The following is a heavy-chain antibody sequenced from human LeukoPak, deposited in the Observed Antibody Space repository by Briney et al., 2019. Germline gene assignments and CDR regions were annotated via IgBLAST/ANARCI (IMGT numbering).Heavy chain of an antibody. CDR1: GGXISSHY. D-gene: IGHD2-2*01. V-gene: IGHV4-59*11. Sequence: SETLSLTCNVSGGXISSHYCSWIRQPPGRGLEWIGYISYSGYTSNNPSLMGRVTISLDTSKNQFSLKLTSVTAADTAVYYCARDWLVVQPYIMDVWGQGITVTVSS. CDR3: ARDWLVVQPYIMDV. CDR2: ISYSGYT. J-gene: IGHJ6*02.